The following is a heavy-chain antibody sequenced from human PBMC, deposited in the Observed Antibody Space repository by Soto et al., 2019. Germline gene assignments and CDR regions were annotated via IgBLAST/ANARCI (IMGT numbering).Heavy chain of an antibody. V-gene: IGHV1-8*01. D-gene: IGHD1-26*01. J-gene: IGHJ3*02. CDR3: ARGSPTLLRTDDDAFDI. CDR2: MNPNSGNT. CDR1: GYTFTSYD. Sequence: ASVKVSCKASGYTFTSYDINWVRQATGQGLEWMGWMNPNSGNTGYAQKFQGRVTMTRNTSISTAYMELSSLRSEDTAVYYCARGSPTLLRTDDDAFDIWGQGTMVTVSS.